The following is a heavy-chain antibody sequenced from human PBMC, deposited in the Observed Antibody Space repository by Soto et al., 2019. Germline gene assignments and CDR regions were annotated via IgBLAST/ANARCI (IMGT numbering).Heavy chain of an antibody. Sequence: EVQLVESGGGLVQPGGSLRLSCAASGFTFSSYSMNWVRQAPGKGLEWVSYISSSSSTIYYADSVKGRFTISRDNAKNSLCLQMNSLRAEDAAVYYCGSGLEPRGYYYYGMDVWGQGTTVTVSS. CDR1: GFTFSSYS. V-gene: IGHV3-48*01. D-gene: IGHD1-1*01. CDR2: ISSSSSTI. CDR3: GSGLEPRGYYYYGMDV. J-gene: IGHJ6*02.